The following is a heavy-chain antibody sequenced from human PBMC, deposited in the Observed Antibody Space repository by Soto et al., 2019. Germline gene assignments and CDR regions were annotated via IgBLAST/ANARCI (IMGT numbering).Heavy chain of an antibody. V-gene: IGHV1-18*01. CDR2: ISAYNGNT. CDR3: ARDLVARIAAAGPFDY. CDR1: GYTFTSYG. Sequence: ASVKDSCKASGYTFTSYGISWVRQAPGQGLEWMGWISAYNGNTNYAQKLQGRVTMTTDTSTSTAYMELRSLRSDDTAVYYCARDLVARIAAAGPFDYWGQGTLVTVSS. D-gene: IGHD6-13*01. J-gene: IGHJ4*02.